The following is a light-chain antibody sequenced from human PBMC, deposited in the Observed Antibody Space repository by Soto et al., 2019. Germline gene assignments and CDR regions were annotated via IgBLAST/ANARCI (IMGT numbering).Light chain of an antibody. Sequence: EIVLTQSPVTLSLSPGERASLSCRASQSISNYLAWYQQKPGQAPRLLIYDASTRASGIPARFSGSGSGTDFTLTISSLEPEDLAVYYCQQRSNWPPRITFGHGTRLEIK. J-gene: IGKJ5*01. CDR1: QSISNY. CDR3: QQRSNWPPRIT. V-gene: IGKV3-11*01. CDR2: DAS.